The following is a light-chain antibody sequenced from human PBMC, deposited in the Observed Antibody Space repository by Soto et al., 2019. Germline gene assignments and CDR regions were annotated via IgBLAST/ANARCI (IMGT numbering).Light chain of an antibody. CDR2: EVS. CDR1: SSDVGGYNY. Sequence: VLTQPPSASGSPEQSVTISCTGTSSDVGGYNYVSWYQQHPGKAPKLMIYEVSKRPSGVPDRFSGSKSGNTASLTVSGLQAEDEADYYCSSYAGSNNYVFGTGTKATV. J-gene: IGLJ1*01. CDR3: SSYAGSNNYV. V-gene: IGLV2-8*01.